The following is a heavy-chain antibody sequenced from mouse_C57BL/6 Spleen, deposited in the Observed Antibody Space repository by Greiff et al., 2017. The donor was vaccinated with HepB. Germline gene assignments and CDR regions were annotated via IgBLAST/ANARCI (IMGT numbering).Heavy chain of an antibody. Sequence: EVHLVESGGGLVKPGGSLKLSCAASGFTFSSYAMSWVRQTPEKRLEWVATISDGGSYTYYPDNVKGRFTISRDNAKNNLYLQMSHLKSEDTAMYYCAREDYPHYFDYWGQGTTLTVSS. CDR3: AREDYPHYFDY. D-gene: IGHD1-1*02. CDR2: ISDGGSYT. CDR1: GFTFSSYA. V-gene: IGHV5-4*01. J-gene: IGHJ2*01.